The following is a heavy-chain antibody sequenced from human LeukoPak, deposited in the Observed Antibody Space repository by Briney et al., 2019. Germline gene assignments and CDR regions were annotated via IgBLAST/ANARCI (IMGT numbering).Heavy chain of an antibody. J-gene: IGHJ5*02. CDR3: ASVLRFLEFDP. CDR1: GFTVSSNY. CDR2: IYSGGST. V-gene: IGHV3-53*01. Sequence: PGGSLRLSCAASGFTVSSNYMSWVRQAPGKGLEWVSVIYSGGSTYYADSVKGRFTISRDNSKNTLYLQMNSLRAEDTAVYYCASVLRFLEFDPWGQGTLVTVSS. D-gene: IGHD3-3*01.